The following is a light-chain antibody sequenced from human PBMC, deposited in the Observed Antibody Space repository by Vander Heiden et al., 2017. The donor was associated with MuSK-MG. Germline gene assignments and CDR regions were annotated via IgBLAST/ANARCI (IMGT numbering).Light chain of an antibody. CDR2: YDS. V-gene: IGLV3-21*04. CDR1: NIGSKS. CDR3: QVWDSSSDHSWV. J-gene: IGLJ3*02. Sequence: SYVLTQPPSVSVAPGKTARITCGGNNIGSKSVHRYQQKPGQAPVLVIYYDSDRPSGIPERFSGSNSGNTATLTISRVEAGDEADYYCQVWDSSSDHSWVFGGGTKLTVL.